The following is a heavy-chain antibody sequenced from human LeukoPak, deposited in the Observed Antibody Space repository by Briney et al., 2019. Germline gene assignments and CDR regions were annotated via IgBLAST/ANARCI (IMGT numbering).Heavy chain of an antibody. V-gene: IGHV4-38-2*02. CDR1: GYSISSGYY. CDR3: ARGLKDYYDSSGYNDY. CDR2: IYHSGST. Sequence: PSETLSLTCTVSGYSISSGYYWGWIRQPPGKGLEWIGSIYHSGSTYYNPSLKSRVTISVDTSKNQFSLKLSSVTAADTAVYYCARGLKDYYDSSGYNDYWGQGTLVTVSS. J-gene: IGHJ4*02. D-gene: IGHD3-22*01.